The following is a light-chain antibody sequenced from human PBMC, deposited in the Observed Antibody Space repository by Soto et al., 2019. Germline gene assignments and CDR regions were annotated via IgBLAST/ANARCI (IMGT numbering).Light chain of an antibody. CDR1: SSDVGGSNG. J-gene: IGLJ1*01. CDR2: DVS. V-gene: IGLV2-18*02. CDR3: SSYTSSSTYV. Sequence: QSVLTQPPSVSGSPGQSVAISCTGTSSDVGGSNGVSWYQQPPGTAPKLIIYDVSNRPSGVPDRFSGSKSGNTASLIISGLQAEDEGDYYCSSYTSSSTYVFGTGTKVNV.